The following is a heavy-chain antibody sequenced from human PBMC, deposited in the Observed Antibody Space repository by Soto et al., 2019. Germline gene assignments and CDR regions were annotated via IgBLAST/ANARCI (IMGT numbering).Heavy chain of an antibody. V-gene: IGHV1-8*01. J-gene: IGHJ4*02. D-gene: IGHD4-17*01. Sequence: QVQLVQSGAEVKKPGASVKVSCKASGYTFTSYDINWVRQATGQGLEWMGWMNPNSGNTGYAQKFQGRVTMTRNTSISTAYMALSSLSSEDPAMYNCARSTNGYGDRHWGQGSLVTVSS. CDR2: MNPNSGNT. CDR1: GYTFTSYD. CDR3: ARSTNGYGDRH.